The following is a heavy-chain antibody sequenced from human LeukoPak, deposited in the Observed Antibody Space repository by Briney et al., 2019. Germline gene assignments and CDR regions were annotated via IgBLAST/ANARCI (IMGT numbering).Heavy chain of an antibody. CDR2: IYYSGNT. V-gene: IGHV4-59*08. CDR1: AGSMTYYY. J-gene: IGHJ4*02. Sequence: SEALSLTCTVSAGSMTYYYWTWIRQPPGKGLEWIGYIYYSGNTNYNPSLKSRVTISVDTSKNQFSVMLGAVTAADTAVFYCARQRGGYVDYWGQGTLVTVSS. D-gene: IGHD2-15*01. CDR3: ARQRGGYVDY.